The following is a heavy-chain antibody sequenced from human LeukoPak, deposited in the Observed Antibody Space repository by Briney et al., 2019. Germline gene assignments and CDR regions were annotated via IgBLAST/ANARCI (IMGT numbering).Heavy chain of an antibody. J-gene: IGHJ3*02. CDR1: GDSISGYY. CDR2: IYYSGTT. CDR3: ARHVRSGSYAFDI. D-gene: IGHD1-26*01. V-gene: IGHV4-59*08. Sequence: KPSETLSLTCTVSGDSISGYYWSWIRQPPGKGLEWIGNIYYSGTTNYNPSLKSRVTISVDTSKNQFSLKLSSVTAADTAVYYCARHVRSGSYAFDIWGQGTMVTVSS.